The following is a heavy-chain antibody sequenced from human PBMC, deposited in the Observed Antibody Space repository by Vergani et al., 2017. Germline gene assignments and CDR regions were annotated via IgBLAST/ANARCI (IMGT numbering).Heavy chain of an antibody. J-gene: IGHJ4*02. V-gene: IGHV4-38-2*01. CDR2: VHRNGNT. CDR1: GYSVGSGYY. CDR3: ARQNPYGSAHVDF. D-gene: IGHD3-10*01. Sequence: QVDLQESGPGLVKSSETLSLNCAVSGYSVGSGYYWAWIRQPPGRGLEWIGCVHRNGNTYYTSSLRSRATISRDTSKNKFSLRLTSVTSADTAVYYCARQNPYGSAHVDFWGRGVLVTVSA.